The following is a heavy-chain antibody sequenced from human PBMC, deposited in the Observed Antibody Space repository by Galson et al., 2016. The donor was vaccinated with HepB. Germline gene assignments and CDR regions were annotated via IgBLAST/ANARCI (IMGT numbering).Heavy chain of an antibody. V-gene: IGHV3-64D*06. CDR3: VRERYYYASRKQVYYFDY. J-gene: IGHJ4*02. CDR2: IRSNGDST. D-gene: IGHD3-10*01. Sequence: SLRLSGAASGFTFSSYAMHWVRQAPGKALELVSDIRSNGDSTNYADSVKGRFTIYRDNVKNTLYLQMSSLRAEDTAVYYWVRERYYYASRKQVYYFDYWGQGTLVTVAS. CDR1: GFTFSSYA.